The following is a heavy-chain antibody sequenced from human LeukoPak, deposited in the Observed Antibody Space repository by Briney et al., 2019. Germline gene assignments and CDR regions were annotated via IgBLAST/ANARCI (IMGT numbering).Heavy chain of an antibody. V-gene: IGHV3-30-3*01. CDR3: ARDLGLYYYDSSGTGGAFDI. J-gene: IGHJ3*02. Sequence: GRSLRLSCAASGFTFSSYAMHWVRQAPGKGLEWVAVISYDGSNKYYADSVKGRFTISRDNSKNTLYLQMNSLRAEDTAVYYCARDLGLYYYDSSGTGGAFDIWGQGTMVTVSS. CDR2: ISYDGSNK. D-gene: IGHD3-22*01. CDR1: GFTFSSYA.